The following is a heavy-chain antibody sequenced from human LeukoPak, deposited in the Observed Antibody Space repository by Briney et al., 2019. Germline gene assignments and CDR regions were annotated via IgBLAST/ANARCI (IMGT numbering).Heavy chain of an antibody. V-gene: IGHV3-23*01. CDR3: AKNFDSGSYYPN. CDR1: GFTFSIYG. J-gene: IGHJ4*02. D-gene: IGHD3-10*01. CDR2: ISDSGGTT. Sequence: PGGSLRLSCAASGFTFSIYGMTWVRQAPGKGLECVSKISDSGGTTKYADSVKGRFTISRDNSKSTLYLQMNSLRAEDTAVYYCAKNFDSGSYYPNWGQGTLVTVSS.